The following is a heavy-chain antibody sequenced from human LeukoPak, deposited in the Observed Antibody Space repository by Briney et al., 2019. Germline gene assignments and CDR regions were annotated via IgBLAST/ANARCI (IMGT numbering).Heavy chain of an antibody. CDR1: GGSTNTYC. J-gene: IGHJ4*02. CDR3: ARVGDYLDY. Sequence: SETLSLTCTVSGGSTNTYCWSWIRQPAPQGLEWIGRIYTSGSTNYNPSLKSRVTISVDTSKNQFSLKLSSVTAADTAVYYCARVGDYLDYWGQGTLVTVSS. CDR2: IYTSGST. V-gene: IGHV4-4*07.